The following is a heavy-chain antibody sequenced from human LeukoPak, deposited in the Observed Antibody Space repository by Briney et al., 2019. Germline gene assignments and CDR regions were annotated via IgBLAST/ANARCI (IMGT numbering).Heavy chain of an antibody. CDR3: ARDGYHYDSSGYYYGMDV. CDR2: ISAYNGNT. D-gene: IGHD3-22*01. Sequence: ASVKVSCKASGYTFTSYGISWVRQAPGQGREWMGWISAYNGNTNYAQKLQGRVTMTTDTSTSTAYMELRSLRSDDTAVYYCARDGYHYDSSGYYYGMDVWGQGTTVTVSS. CDR1: GYTFTSYG. V-gene: IGHV1-18*01. J-gene: IGHJ6*02.